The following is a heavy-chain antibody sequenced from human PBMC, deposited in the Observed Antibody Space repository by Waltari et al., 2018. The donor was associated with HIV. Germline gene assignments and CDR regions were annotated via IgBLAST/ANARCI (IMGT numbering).Heavy chain of an antibody. Sequence: EVQLVESGGGLVQPGGSLRLPCAASGFTFSRYWMHWVRQAPGKGLGGVERMNSDGSSTSNADSVKDRFTSARDNAKNALYLQMNGLRAEDTAVYYCARGVEDFDYWGQGTLVTVSS. J-gene: IGHJ4*02. D-gene: IGHD1-1*01. CDR1: GFTFSRYW. CDR2: MNSDGSST. V-gene: IGHV3-74*01. CDR3: ARGVEDFDY.